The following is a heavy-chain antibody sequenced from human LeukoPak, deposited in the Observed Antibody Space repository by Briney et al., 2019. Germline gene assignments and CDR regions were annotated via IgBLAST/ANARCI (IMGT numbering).Heavy chain of an antibody. J-gene: IGHJ4*02. CDR2: ISYDGSKK. Sequence: PGRSLRLSCAASGFTFSSYAMHWVRQAPGKGLEWVAVISYDGSKKYYADSVKGRFTISRDNSKNTLYLQMNSLRAEDTAVYYCANQGLTAQFDYWGQGTLVTVSS. V-gene: IGHV3-30*04. D-gene: IGHD2-2*01. CDR3: ANQGLTAQFDY. CDR1: GFTFSSYA.